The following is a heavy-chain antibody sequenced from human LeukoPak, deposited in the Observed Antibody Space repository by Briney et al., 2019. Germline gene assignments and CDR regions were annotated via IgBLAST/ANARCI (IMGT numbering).Heavy chain of an antibody. Sequence: GASVKVSCRVSGYTLTELSMHWVRQAPGKGLEWMGGFGPEDGEIIYAQKFQGRVTMTEDTSTDTAYMELSSLRSEDTAVYYCATMTGYCSGGSCWEWFDPWGQGTLVTVSS. J-gene: IGHJ5*02. CDR1: GYTLTELS. D-gene: IGHD2-15*01. V-gene: IGHV1-24*01. CDR3: ATMTGYCSGGSCWEWFDP. CDR2: FGPEDGEI.